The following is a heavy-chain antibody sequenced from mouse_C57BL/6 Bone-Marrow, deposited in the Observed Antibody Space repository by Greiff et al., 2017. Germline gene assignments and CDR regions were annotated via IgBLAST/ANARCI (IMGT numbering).Heavy chain of an antibody. D-gene: IGHD2-14*01. J-gene: IGHJ2*01. CDR3: TTEGTDRKGY. CDR2: IDPENGDT. Sequence: VQLQQSGAELVRPGASVKLSCTASGFNIKDDYMHWVKQRPEQGLEWIGWIDPENGDTEYASKFQGKATITADTSSNTAYLQLSSLTSEDTAFYYCTTEGTDRKGYWGQGTTLTVSA. V-gene: IGHV14-4*01. CDR1: GFNIKDDY.